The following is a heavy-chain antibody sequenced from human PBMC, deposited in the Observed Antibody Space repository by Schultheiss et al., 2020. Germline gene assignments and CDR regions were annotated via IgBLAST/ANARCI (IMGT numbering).Heavy chain of an antibody. CDR1: GGSISSYY. Sequence: SQTLSLTCTVSGGSISSYYWSWIRQPPGKRLEWIGYIYYTGTTTYNPSLKSRVTISVDTSKNQFSLKLSSVTAADTAVYYCARAYSSFDYWGQGTLVTVSS. V-gene: IGHV4-59*12. J-gene: IGHJ4*02. CDR2: IYYTGTT. D-gene: IGHD2-21*01. CDR3: ARAYSSFDY.